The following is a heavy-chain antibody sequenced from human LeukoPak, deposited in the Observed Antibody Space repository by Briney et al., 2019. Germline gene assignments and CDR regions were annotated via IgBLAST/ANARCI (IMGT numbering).Heavy chain of an antibody. CDR3: ARYLVGATHFDY. CDR2: IYYSGST. CDR1: GGSISSYY. Sequence: SETLSLTCTVSGGSISSYYWSWIRQPPGKGLEWIGYIYYSGSTNYNPSLKSRVTISVDTSKNQFSLKLSSVTAADTAMYYCARYLVGATHFDYWGQGTLVTVSS. V-gene: IGHV4-59*01. D-gene: IGHD1-26*01. J-gene: IGHJ4*02.